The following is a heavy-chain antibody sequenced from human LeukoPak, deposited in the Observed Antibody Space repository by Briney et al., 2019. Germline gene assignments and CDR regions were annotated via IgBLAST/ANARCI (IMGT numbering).Heavy chain of an antibody. CDR3: ARDLGTVTTPYYFDY. CDR1: GYSFINYG. D-gene: IGHD4-17*01. Sequence: ASVKVSCKASGYSFINYGISWVRQAPGQGLEWLGWISAYNGNRNHAQKFQGRVTITADESTSTAYMELSSLRSEDTAVYYCARDLGTVTTPYYFDYWGQGTLVTVSS. CDR2: ISAYNGNR. V-gene: IGHV1-18*01. J-gene: IGHJ4*02.